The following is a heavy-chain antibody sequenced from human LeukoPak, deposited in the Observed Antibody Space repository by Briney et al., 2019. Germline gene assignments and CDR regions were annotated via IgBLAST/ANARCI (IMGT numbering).Heavy chain of an antibody. CDR2: IYTSGST. V-gene: IGHV4-4*07. D-gene: IGHD2-21*01. CDR3: ARHMTETANAFDI. J-gene: IGHJ3*02. CDR1: GGSISSYY. Sequence: KPSETLSLSCTVSGGSISSYYWSWIRQPAGKGLEWIGRIYTSGSTNYNPSLKSRVTISVDTSKNQFSLKLSSVTAADTAVYYCARHMTETANAFDIWGQGTMVTVSS.